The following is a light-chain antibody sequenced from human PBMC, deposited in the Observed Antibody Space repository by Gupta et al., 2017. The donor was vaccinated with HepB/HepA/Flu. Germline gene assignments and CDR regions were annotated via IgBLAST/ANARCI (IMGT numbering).Light chain of an antibody. Sequence: EIVLTQSPGTLSSSPGERATLSCRASQSVSSSYLAWYQQKPGQAPRLLIYGASSRATGIPDRCSGSGSGTDFTLTISRLEPEDFAVYYCQQYGSSITFGQGTRLEIK. CDR1: QSVSSSY. J-gene: IGKJ5*01. CDR3: QQYGSSIT. CDR2: GAS. V-gene: IGKV3-20*01.